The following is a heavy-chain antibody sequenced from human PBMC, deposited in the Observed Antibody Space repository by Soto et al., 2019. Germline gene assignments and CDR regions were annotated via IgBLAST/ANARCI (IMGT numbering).Heavy chain of an antibody. CDR1: GYTFTSYG. D-gene: IGHD3-3*01. CDR3: ARIARFLEWSDHFDY. V-gene: IGHV1-18*01. Sequence: QVQLVQPGAEVKKPGASVKVSCKASGYTFTSYGISWVRQAPGQGLEWMGWISAYNGNTNYAQKLQGRVTMTTATYTSTAYMERRSRSSDDTDVYYCARIARFLEWSDHFDYWGQGTLVTVSS. CDR2: ISAYNGNT. J-gene: IGHJ4*02.